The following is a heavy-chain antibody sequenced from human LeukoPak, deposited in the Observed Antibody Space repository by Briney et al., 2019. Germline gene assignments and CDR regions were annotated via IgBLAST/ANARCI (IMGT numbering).Heavy chain of an antibody. V-gene: IGHV3-33*01. J-gene: IGHJ4*02. D-gene: IGHD6-6*01. CDR3: ARDDSSSGGSDY. Sequence: GGSLRLSCAASGFTFSSYGMHWVRQAPGKGLEWVAVIWYDGSNKYYADSVKGRFTISRDNSKNTLYLQMNSLRAEDTAVYYCARDDSSSGGSDYWGQGTPVTVSS. CDR1: GFTFSSYG. CDR2: IWYDGSNK.